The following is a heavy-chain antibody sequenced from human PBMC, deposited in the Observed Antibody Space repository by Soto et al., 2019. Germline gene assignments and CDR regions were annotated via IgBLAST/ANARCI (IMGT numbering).Heavy chain of an antibody. CDR1: GYTFTSYD. CDR3: AGEHSSSWRFDY. V-gene: IGHV1-8*01. CDR2: MNPNSGNT. D-gene: IGHD6-13*01. Sequence: QVQLVQSGAEVKKPGASVKVSCKASGYTFTSYDINWVRQATGQGLEWMGWMNPNSGNTGYAQKFQGRVTMNRNTSISTAYMELSSLRSEDTAVYDGAGEHSSSWRFDYWGQGTLVTVSS. J-gene: IGHJ4*02.